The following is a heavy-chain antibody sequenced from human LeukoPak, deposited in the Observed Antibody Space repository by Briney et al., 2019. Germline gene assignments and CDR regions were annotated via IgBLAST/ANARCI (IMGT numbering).Heavy chain of an antibody. D-gene: IGHD2/OR15-2a*01. CDR1: GFTFSSYA. V-gene: IGHV3-23*01. CDR3: ARGIDSDY. J-gene: IGHJ4*02. Sequence: GGSLRLSCAASGFTFSSYAMSWVRQAPGKGLEWVSDISGSGGSTYYADSVKGRFTISRDNAKNSLYLQMNSLRAEDTAVYYCARGIDSDYWGQGTLVTVSS. CDR2: ISGSGGST.